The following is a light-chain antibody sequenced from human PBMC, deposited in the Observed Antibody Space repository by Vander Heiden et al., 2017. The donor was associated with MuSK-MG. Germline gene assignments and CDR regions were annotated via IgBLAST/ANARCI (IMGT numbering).Light chain of an antibody. V-gene: IGKV1-39*01. Sequence: DIQLTQSPSSLSASVGDRVTITCRASQRISRYLNWYQQKPGKAPKLLIYEASSLQSGVPSRIGGSGFGTDFTLTINNLQLEDFASYYCQQTDSTTPITFGQGTRLDIK. CDR2: EAS. CDR1: QRISRY. J-gene: IGKJ5*01. CDR3: QQTDSTTPIT.